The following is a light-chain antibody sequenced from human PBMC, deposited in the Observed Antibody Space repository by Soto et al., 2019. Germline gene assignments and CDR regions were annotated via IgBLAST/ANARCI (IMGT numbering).Light chain of an antibody. Sequence: EIVMTQSPATLSVSPGERATLSCRASQSVGSDLAWYQQKRGQAPRLLIYGASTRATGIPARFSGSGSGTEFTLTISSLQSEDFAVYHCQQYNNWPLITFGQGTRLEIK. J-gene: IGKJ5*01. CDR1: QSVGSD. CDR3: QQYNNWPLIT. V-gene: IGKV3-15*01. CDR2: GAS.